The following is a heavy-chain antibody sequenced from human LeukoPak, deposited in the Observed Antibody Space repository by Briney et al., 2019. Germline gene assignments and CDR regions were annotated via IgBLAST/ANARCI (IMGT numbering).Heavy chain of an antibody. D-gene: IGHD3-22*01. CDR2: INPSGGST. Sequence: ASVKVSCKASGYTITSYYMHWVRQAPGQGLEWMGIINPSGGSTSYAQKFQGRVTMTRNTSISTAYMELSSLRSEDTAVYYCARGISYYYDSSGYLGRWGQGTLVTVSS. CDR3: ARGISYYYDSSGYLGR. CDR1: GYTITSYY. J-gene: IGHJ4*02. V-gene: IGHV1-46*01.